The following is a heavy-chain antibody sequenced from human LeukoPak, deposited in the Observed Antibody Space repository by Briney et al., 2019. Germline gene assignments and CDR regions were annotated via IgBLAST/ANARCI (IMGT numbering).Heavy chain of an antibody. J-gene: IGHJ4*02. D-gene: IGHD6-19*01. CDR1: GVPFSNYY. CDR3: TRAAAGHPD. CDR2: INHSGYT. V-gene: IGHV4-34*01. Sequence: SETLSLTCAVSGVPFSNYYWSWVRQSPRQGLEWIGEINHSGYTNYNPSLKSRGTMTIDTSKNQFSLILTSVTVADAGVYYCTRAAAGHPDWGQGTLVTVSS.